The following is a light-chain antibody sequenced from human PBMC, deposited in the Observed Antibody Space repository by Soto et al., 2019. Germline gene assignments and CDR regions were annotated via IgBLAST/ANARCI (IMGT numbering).Light chain of an antibody. Sequence: EIVLTQSPGTLSLSPGERATLSCRASQSVSSSYLAWYQQKPGQAPRLLIYGASSRATGIPDRFSGSGSGADFTLTISRPEPEDFAVYSCQQYGSCPVYTFGQGTKLEIK. CDR3: QQYGSCPVYT. CDR2: GAS. J-gene: IGKJ2*01. CDR1: QSVSSSY. V-gene: IGKV3-20*01.